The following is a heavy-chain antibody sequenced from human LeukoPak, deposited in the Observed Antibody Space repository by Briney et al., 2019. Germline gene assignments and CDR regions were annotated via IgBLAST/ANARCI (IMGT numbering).Heavy chain of an antibody. CDR3: ARDSGTTGEVKFDP. Sequence: GSLRLSCAASGFTFSSYSMNWVRQPPGKGLEWIGSIYYSGSTYYNPSLKSRVTISVDTSKNQFSLKLSSVTAADTAVYYCARDSGTTGEVKFDPWGQGTLVTVSS. CDR1: GFTFSSYSMN. V-gene: IGHV4-39*02. D-gene: IGHD3-10*01. CDR2: IYYSGST. J-gene: IGHJ5*02.